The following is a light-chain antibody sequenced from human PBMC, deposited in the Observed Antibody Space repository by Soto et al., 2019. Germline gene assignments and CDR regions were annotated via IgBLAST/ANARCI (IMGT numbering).Light chain of an antibody. CDR2: GVS. V-gene: IGKV3-15*01. CDR1: QSVGTN. CDR3: QQYNQWPIT. J-gene: IGKJ5*01. Sequence: ERIMTQSPATLSVSPGERATLSCRASQSVGTNIAWYRQKPGQAPRLLIYGVSARATGIPDRFSGGGSGTEFTLTISSLQSVDFAVYYCQQYNQWPITFGQGTRLE.